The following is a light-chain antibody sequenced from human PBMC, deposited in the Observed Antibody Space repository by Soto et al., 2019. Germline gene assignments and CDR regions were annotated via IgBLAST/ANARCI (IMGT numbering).Light chain of an antibody. CDR2: GAF. J-gene: IGKJ5*01. V-gene: IGKV3-20*01. CDR1: QSVSSSY. Sequence: EIVLTQSPGTLSLSPGERATLSCRASQSVSSSYLAWYQQKPGQAPRLLIYGAFNRATGIPDRFIGGGAETDFTLTISRLEPEDFALFYCQYHGSSPITFGQGTRLEIK. CDR3: QYHGSSPIT.